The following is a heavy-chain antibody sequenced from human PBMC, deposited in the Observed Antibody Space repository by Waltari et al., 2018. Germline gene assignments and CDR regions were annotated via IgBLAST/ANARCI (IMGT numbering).Heavy chain of an antibody. J-gene: IGHJ1*01. Sequence: QVQLQESGPGLVKPSQTLSLTCTVSGGSISSGSYYWSWIRQPAGKGLEWIGYIYTSGSTNYNPSLKSRVTISVDTSKNQFSLKLSSVTAADTAVYYSARWQGGSEYFQHWGQGTLVTVSS. CDR1: GGSISSGSYY. CDR2: IYTSGST. CDR3: ARWQGGSEYFQH. D-gene: IGHD6-25*01. V-gene: IGHV4-61*09.